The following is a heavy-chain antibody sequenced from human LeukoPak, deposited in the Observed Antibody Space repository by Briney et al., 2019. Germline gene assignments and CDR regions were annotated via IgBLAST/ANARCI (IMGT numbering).Heavy chain of an antibody. Sequence: GGSLRLSCAASGFTFSSYAMSWVRQAPGKGLEWVSAISGSNGRAYYADSVKGRFTISRDNSKNTLYLQMNSLRAEDMAVYYCAKDHGDYVFDYWGQGTLVTVSS. CDR1: GFTFSSYA. V-gene: IGHV3-23*01. CDR2: ISGSNGRA. J-gene: IGHJ4*02. D-gene: IGHD4-17*01. CDR3: AKDHGDYVFDY.